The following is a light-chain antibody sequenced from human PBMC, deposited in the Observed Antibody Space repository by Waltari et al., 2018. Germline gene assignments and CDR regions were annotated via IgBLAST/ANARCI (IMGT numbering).Light chain of an antibody. CDR3: QCYDSSLSGSV. J-gene: IGLJ3*02. CDR2: GNT. V-gene: IGLV1-40*01. Sequence: QSVLTQPPSVSGAPGQTVTISCTGSSSNLRAGYAVPWYQQLPGTAPKLLIHGNTNRPSGVPDRFSGSKSGTSASLAITGLQAEDEADYYCQCYDSSLSGSVFGGGTKLTVL. CDR1: SSNLRAGYA.